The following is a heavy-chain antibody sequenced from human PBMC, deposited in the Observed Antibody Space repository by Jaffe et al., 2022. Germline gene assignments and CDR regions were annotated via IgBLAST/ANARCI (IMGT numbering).Heavy chain of an antibody. D-gene: IGHD2-15*01. V-gene: IGHV4-39*01. CDR3: AGGAVVVVAANAFDI. Sequence: QLQLQESGPGLVKPSETLSLTCTVSGGSISSSSYYWGWIRQPPGKGLEWIGSIYYSGSTYYNPSLKSRVTISVDTSKNQFSLKLSSVTAADTAVYYCAGGAVVVVAANAFDIWGQGTMVTVSS. J-gene: IGHJ3*02. CDR1: GGSISSSSYY. CDR2: IYYSGST.